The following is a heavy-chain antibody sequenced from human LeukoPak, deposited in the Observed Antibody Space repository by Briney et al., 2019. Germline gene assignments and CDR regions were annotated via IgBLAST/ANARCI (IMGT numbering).Heavy chain of an antibody. D-gene: IGHD3-9*01. CDR1: GFTFSSYG. CDR2: ISYDGSNK. Sequence: GRSLRLSCAASGFTFSSYGMHWVRQAPGKELEWVAVISYDGSNKYYADSVKGRFTISRDSSKNTLYLQMNSLRAEDTAVYYCATPPVGTNYDILTGYPLDYWGQGTLVTVSS. V-gene: IGHV3-30*03. J-gene: IGHJ4*02. CDR3: ATPPVGTNYDILTGYPLDY.